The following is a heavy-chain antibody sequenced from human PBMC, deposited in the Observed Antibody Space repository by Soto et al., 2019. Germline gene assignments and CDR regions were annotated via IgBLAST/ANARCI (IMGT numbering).Heavy chain of an antibody. V-gene: IGHV4-31*03. CDR3: ARLRIAKNNYKLFDP. CDR1: GAALNSGNYY. D-gene: IGHD2-21*01. J-gene: IGHJ5*02. CDR2: IYVTGAV. Sequence: SETLSLTCSVSGAALNSGNYYWSWIRQVPGKGPEWIGHIYVTGAVDYNPSLRDRITISQDTSERQFSLNLRLVTAADTAVYYCARLRIAKNNYKLFDPWGQGTLVTVSS.